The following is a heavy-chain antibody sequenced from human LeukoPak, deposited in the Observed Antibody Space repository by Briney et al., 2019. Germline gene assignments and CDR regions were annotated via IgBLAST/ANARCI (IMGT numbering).Heavy chain of an antibody. CDR1: GVTFSSYW. D-gene: IGHD3-3*01. J-gene: IGHJ4*02. V-gene: IGHV3-74*01. Sequence: GGSLRLSCAASGVTFSSYWMHWVRQAPGKGLVWVSRINSDGSSTSYADSVKGRFTISRDNAKNSLYLQMNSLRAEDTAVYYCARGLRFLEWLIDYWGQGTLVTVSS. CDR3: ARGLRFLEWLIDY. CDR2: INSDGSST.